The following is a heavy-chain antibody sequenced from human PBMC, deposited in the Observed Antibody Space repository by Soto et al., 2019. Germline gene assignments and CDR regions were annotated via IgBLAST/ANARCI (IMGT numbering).Heavy chain of an antibody. CDR3: ARDMKYYYDSSGPSGMDV. CDR2: IIPIFGTA. Sequence: SVKVSCKASGGTFSSYAISWVRQAPGQGLEWMGGIIPIFGTANYAQKFQGRVTITADESTSTAYMELSSLRSEDTAVYYCARDMKYYYDSSGPSGMDVWGQGTTVTVSS. J-gene: IGHJ6*02. D-gene: IGHD3-22*01. V-gene: IGHV1-69*13. CDR1: GGTFSSYA.